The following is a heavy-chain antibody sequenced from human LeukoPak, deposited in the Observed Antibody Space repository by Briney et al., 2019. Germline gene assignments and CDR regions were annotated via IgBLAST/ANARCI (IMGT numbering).Heavy chain of an antibody. CDR3: ARDLNDAFDI. CDR2: ISYDGSNK. V-gene: IGHV3-30-3*01. Sequence: GALRLSCAASGFTFSSYAMHWVRQAPGKGLEWVAVISYDGSNKYYADSVKGRFTISRDNSRNTLYLQMNSLRAEDTAVYYCARDLNDAFDIWGQGTMVTVSS. J-gene: IGHJ3*02. CDR1: GFTFSSYA.